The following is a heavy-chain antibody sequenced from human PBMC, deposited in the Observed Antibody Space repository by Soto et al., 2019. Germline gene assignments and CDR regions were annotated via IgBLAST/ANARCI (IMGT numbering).Heavy chain of an antibody. Sequence: PGGSLRLSCAASGFTFSSYAMHWVRQAPGKGLEWVAVISYDGSNKYYADSVKGRFTISRDNSKNTLYLQMNSLRAEDPAVYYCARDRFHLGIWGAFDIWGQGTMVTVSS. CDR1: GFTFSSYA. D-gene: IGHD7-27*01. CDR3: ARDRFHLGIWGAFDI. J-gene: IGHJ3*02. CDR2: ISYDGSNK. V-gene: IGHV3-30-3*01.